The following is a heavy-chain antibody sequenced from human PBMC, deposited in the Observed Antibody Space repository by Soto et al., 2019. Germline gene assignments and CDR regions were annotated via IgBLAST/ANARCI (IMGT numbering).Heavy chain of an antibody. V-gene: IGHV3-21*01. CDR2: ITPDSRYI. J-gene: IGHJ4*02. D-gene: IGHD5-12*01. CDR3: ARDPARWLRFGYSDG. Sequence: QLVESGGGLVEPGGSLRLSCAASGFTFSTYNMNWVRQAPGKGLEWVSSITPDSRYIYYADSVRGRFTISRDNARPSLYLQMSSLRAEDTAVYFCARDPARWLRFGYSDGGGQGTLVTVSS. CDR1: GFTFSTYN.